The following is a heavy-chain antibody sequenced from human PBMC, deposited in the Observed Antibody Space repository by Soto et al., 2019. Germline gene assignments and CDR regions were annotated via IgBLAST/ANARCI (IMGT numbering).Heavy chain of an antibody. Sequence: QVQLVQSGAEVKKPGSSVKVSCKASGGTFSSYTISWVRQAPGQGLEWMGRIIPILGIANYAQKFQGRVTITADKSTSTAYMELSSLRSEDTAVYYCARDKIWLGEGFRRPHWFDPWGQGTLVTVSS. J-gene: IGHJ5*02. CDR1: GGTFSSYT. V-gene: IGHV1-69*08. CDR2: IIPILGIA. D-gene: IGHD3-10*01. CDR3: ARDKIWLGEGFRRPHWFDP.